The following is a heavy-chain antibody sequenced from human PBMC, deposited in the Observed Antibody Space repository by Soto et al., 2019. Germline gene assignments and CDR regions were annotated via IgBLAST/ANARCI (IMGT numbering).Heavy chain of an antibody. V-gene: IGHV4-4*02. D-gene: IGHD2-8*01. J-gene: IGHJ4*02. CDR3: ARTRQSCTTSRCHDVYFDF. CDR1: GDSMSTNNC. Sequence: PSETLSLTCAVFGDSMSTNNCLIWFRHTPGKVLEWIGEIHHNGDTTYTPSLKSRVTMSLDKSKYHFSLSLTSVTAADTAVYYCARTRQSCTTSRCHDVYFDFWGRGTLVTVSS. CDR2: IHHNGDT.